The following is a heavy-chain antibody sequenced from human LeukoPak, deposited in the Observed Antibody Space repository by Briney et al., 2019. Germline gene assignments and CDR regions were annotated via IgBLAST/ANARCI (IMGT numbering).Heavy chain of an antibody. Sequence: PSETLSLTCAGYGGSFSGYYWSWIRPPPGKGLEWIGEINHSGSTNYNPSLKSRVTISVDTSKSQFSQKLSSVTAADTAVYYWARGRRRYGKYSSGWYHNDAFDIWGQGTMVTVSS. V-gene: IGHV4-34*01. CDR1: GGSFSGYY. J-gene: IGHJ3*02. D-gene: IGHD6-19*01. CDR2: INHSGST. CDR3: ARGRRRYGKYSSGWYHNDAFDI.